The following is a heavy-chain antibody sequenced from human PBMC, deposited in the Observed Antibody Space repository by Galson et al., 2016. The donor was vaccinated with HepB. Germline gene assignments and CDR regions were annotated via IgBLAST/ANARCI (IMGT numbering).Heavy chain of an antibody. CDR1: GFTFSSYS. V-gene: IGHV3-21*01. CDR2: ISSSSSYM. D-gene: IGHD3-10*01. Sequence: SLRLSCAASGFTFSSYSMNWVRQAPGKGLEWVSFISSSSSYMYYADSVKGRFTISRDNSKNSLYLQMNSLRAEDTAVYYCARVKVLYYRSGKRRGSYFDYWGQGTLVTVSS. CDR3: ARVKVLYYRSGKRRGSYFDY. J-gene: IGHJ4*02.